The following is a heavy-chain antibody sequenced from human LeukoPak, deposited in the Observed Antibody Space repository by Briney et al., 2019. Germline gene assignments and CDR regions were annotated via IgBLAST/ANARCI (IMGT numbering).Heavy chain of an antibody. CDR2: IYPGDSDT. CDR1: GYSFTTYW. V-gene: IGHV5-51*01. Sequence: GESLKISCKGSGYSFTTYWIGWVRQMPGKGLEWMGIIYPGDSDTRYSPSFQGQVTISADKSISTAYLQWSSLKASDTAMYYCARQTISGCYFGSAFDIWGQGTMVTVSS. D-gene: IGHD1-26*01. J-gene: IGHJ3*02. CDR3: ARQTISGCYFGSAFDI.